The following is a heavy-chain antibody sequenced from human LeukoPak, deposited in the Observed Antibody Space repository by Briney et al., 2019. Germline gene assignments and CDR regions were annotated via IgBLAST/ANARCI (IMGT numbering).Heavy chain of an antibody. CDR1: GFSDSSNY. V-gene: IGHV3-66*01. Sequence: TGGSLILLCAASGFSDSSNYMSWVRQAPGKGLEWVSVIYSGGSTYYADSVKGRFTISRDNSKNTLYLQMNSLRAEDTAVYYCARDLCSGGSYPDDAFDIWGQGTMVTVSS. CDR3: ARDLCSGGSYPDDAFDI. J-gene: IGHJ3*02. CDR2: IYSGGST. D-gene: IGHD2-15*01.